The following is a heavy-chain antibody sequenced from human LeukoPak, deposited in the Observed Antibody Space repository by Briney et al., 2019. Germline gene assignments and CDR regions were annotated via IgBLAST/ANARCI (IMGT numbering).Heavy chain of an antibody. CDR1: GFTFSSYG. CDR2: IWYDGSNK. Sequence: GGSLRLSCAASGFTFSSYGMHWVRQAPGKGLEWVAVIWYDGSNKYYADSVKGRFTISRDNSKNTLYLQMNSLRAEGTAVYYCAKDLHGLFDYWGQGTLVTVSS. D-gene: IGHD3/OR15-3a*01. V-gene: IGHV3-33*06. J-gene: IGHJ4*02. CDR3: AKDLHGLFDY.